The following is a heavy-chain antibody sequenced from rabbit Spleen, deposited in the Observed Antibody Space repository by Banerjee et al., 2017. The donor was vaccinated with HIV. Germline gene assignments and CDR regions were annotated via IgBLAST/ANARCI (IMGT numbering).Heavy chain of an antibody. J-gene: IGHJ4*01. Sequence: QEQLEESGGDLVQPEGSLTLTCTASGFSFSSSYDIYWVRQAPGKGLEWIGYINNVFGITYYASWVNGRFTISKTSSTTVTLQMTSLTAADTATYFCARDPYSYDDYGDYPFNLWGQGTLVTVS. D-gene: IGHD2-1*01. CDR1: GFSFSSSYD. V-gene: IGHV1S45*01. CDR3: ARDPYSYDDYGDYPFNL. CDR2: INNVFGIT.